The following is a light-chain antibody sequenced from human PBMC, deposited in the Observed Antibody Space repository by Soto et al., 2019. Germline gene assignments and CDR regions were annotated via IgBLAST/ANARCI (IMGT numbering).Light chain of an antibody. CDR3: QQNFNTPWT. J-gene: IGKJ1*01. Sequence: DIQMTQSPSSLSASVGDRVTITCRASQTIKNYLNWYRQRPGKAPEFLIYAASSLQSGVPSRFSGSGSGTDFTLTIISLQPEDFTAYYCQQNFNTPWTFGQGTKVEFK. CDR1: QTIKNY. V-gene: IGKV1-39*01. CDR2: AAS.